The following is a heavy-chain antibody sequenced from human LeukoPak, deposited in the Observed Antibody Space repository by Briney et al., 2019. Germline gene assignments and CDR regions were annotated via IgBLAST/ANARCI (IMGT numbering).Heavy chain of an antibody. D-gene: IGHD5-24*01. CDR3: ARERSITFDI. J-gene: IGHJ3*02. CDR1: VDSVSINSAA. V-gene: IGHV6-1*01. CDR2: TYYRSKWYN. Sequence: SQTLSLTFAISVDSVSINSAAWIWIRQSPLRGLEWLGRTYYRSKWYNDYAVSVKSRITINPDTSKNQFSLQLNSVTPEDTAVYYCARERSITFDIWGQGTMVIASS.